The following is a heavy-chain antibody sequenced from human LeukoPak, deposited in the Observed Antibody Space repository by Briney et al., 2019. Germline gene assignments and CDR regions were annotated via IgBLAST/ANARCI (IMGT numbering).Heavy chain of an antibody. D-gene: IGHD2-21*02. CDR3: ARDYCTRGGDCYKEDLFDP. J-gene: IGHJ5*02. CDR1: GYTFGIYG. CDR2: ISPYDGDT. Sequence: GASVKLSCKASGYTFGIYGISWVRQAPGQGLEWMAWISPYDGDTNYAQKFEGRVTMTTETSTNTVYMELRSLRSDDTAIYYCARDYCTRGGDCYKEDLFDPWGQGTLVTVSS. V-gene: IGHV1-18*01.